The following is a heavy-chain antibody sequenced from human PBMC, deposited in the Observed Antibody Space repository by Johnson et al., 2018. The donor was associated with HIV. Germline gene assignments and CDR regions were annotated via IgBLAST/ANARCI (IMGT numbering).Heavy chain of an antibody. CDR2: IRYDGSNK. CDR3: AKDSRYSYGPDAFDI. J-gene: IGHJ3*02. D-gene: IGHD5-18*01. V-gene: IGHV3-30*02. Sequence: QVQVVESGGGVVQPGGSLRLSCAASGFTFSSYGMHWVRQAPGKGLEWVAFIRYDGSNKYYADSVTGRFTSSRDNSKNTLYLQMNSLRAEDTAVYYCAKDSRYSYGPDAFDIWGQGTMVTVSS. CDR1: GFTFSSYG.